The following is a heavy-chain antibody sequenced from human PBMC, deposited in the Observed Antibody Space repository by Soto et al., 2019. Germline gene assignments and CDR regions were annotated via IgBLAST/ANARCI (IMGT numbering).Heavy chain of an antibody. J-gene: IGHJ5*02. CDR2: ISLKSGST. CDR1: GDSFTGYY. V-gene: IGHV1-2*04. CDR3: ARSSGSYSKWFDP. Sequence: QVRLVQSGAEARRPGASVKVSCKASGDSFTGYYIHWVRQAPGQGLEWMGWISLKSGSTNFAEKFRGWATVTRDTSTSTAYLELSSPTSNDTAVYYCARSSGSYSKWFDPWGQGTLVTVFS. D-gene: IGHD3-10*01.